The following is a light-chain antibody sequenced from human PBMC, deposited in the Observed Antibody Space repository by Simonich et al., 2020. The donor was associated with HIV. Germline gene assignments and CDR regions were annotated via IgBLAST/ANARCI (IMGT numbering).Light chain of an antibody. CDR2: STN. J-gene: IGLJ3*02. Sequence: QTVVTQETSSSVSPGGTITLTCALSSGSVSTSYYPTWYHQTPVHPQRKRINSTNTRSSGVPDRFSGSILGNKAVLTITGAQADDEGDYYCVLYMGSGIWVFGGGTKLTVL. CDR1: SGSVSTSYY. V-gene: IGLV8-61*01. CDR3: VLYMGSGIWV.